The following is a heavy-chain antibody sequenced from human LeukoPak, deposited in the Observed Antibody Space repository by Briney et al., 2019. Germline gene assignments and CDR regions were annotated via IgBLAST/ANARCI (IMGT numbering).Heavy chain of an antibody. CDR2: ISSISNYI. J-gene: IGHJ4*02. Sequence: PGGSLRLSCAGSGYSFRSHSMNWVRQAPGKGLEWVSSISSISNYIYYADSVKGRFTISRDNAKNSLYLQMNSLRAEDTALYYCTRDYYDSSGLPFDYWGQGTLVTVSS. D-gene: IGHD3-22*01. CDR1: GYSFRSHS. V-gene: IGHV3-21*01. CDR3: TRDYYDSSGLPFDY.